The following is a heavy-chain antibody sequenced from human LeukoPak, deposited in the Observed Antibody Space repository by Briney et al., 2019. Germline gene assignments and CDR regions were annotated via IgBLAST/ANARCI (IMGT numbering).Heavy chain of an antibody. J-gene: IGHJ5*02. CDR1: GFTFSSYG. CDR3: ARDSLWFGELLYWFDP. Sequence: PGGSLRLSCAASGFTFSSYGMHWVRQAPGKGLEWVAVIWYDGSNKYYADSVKGRFTISRDNSKNTLYLQMNSLRAEDTAVYYCARDSLWFGELLYWFDPWGQGTLVTVSS. V-gene: IGHV3-33*01. CDR2: IWYDGSNK. D-gene: IGHD3-10*01.